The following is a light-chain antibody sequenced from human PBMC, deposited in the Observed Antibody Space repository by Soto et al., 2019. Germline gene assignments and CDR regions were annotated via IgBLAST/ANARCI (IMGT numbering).Light chain of an antibody. V-gene: IGKV3-20*01. CDR1: QSLSKTY. CDR3: QQYVSPPWT. Sequence: EIVLTQSPDTLSLSPGEGATLSCRASQSLSKTYLAWYQKKPGQAPRLLIDGASSRATGTPDRFSGSGSGTDFTLTISRLEPEDFAVYYCQQYVSPPWTFGQGTKVEIK. CDR2: GAS. J-gene: IGKJ1*01.